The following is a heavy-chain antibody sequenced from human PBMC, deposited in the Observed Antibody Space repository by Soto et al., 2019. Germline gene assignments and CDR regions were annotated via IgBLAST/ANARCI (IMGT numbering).Heavy chain of an antibody. D-gene: IGHD3-22*01. J-gene: IGHJ4*02. CDR2: IYYSGST. CDR3: ARLWYYYDSSGYYQGYFDY. CDR1: GGSISSYY. Sequence: SETLSLTCTVSGGSISSYYWSRIRQPPGKGLEWIGYIYYSGSTNYNPSLKSRVTISVDTSKNQFSLKLSSVTAADTAVYYCARLWYYYDSSGYYQGYFDYWGQGTLVTVSS. V-gene: IGHV4-59*01.